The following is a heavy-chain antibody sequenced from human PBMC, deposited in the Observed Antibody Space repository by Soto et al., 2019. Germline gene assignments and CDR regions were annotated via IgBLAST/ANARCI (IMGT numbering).Heavy chain of an antibody. V-gene: IGHV4-38-2*01. J-gene: IGHJ6*02. CDR1: DYSISSLYY. CDR2: IYHSGST. Sequence: SETLSLTCAVSDYSISSLYYWGWNRQPPGKGLEWIGNIYHSGSTYYNPSLKSRVSISVDTSKNQFSLKLNSVTAADTAVYYCAGSRVAGRYGMDVWGQGTTVTVSS. D-gene: IGHD6-19*01. CDR3: AGSRVAGRYGMDV.